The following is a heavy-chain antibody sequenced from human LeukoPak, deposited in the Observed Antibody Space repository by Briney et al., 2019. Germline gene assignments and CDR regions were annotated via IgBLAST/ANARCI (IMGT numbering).Heavy chain of an antibody. CDR3: AKDIAAAGNDAFDI. Sequence: GGSLRLSCAASGFTFSSYGMHWVRQAPGKGLEWVAFIRYDGSNKYYADSVKGRFTISRDNSKNTLHLQMNSLRAEDTAVYYCAKDIAAAGNDAFDIWGQGTMVTVSS. D-gene: IGHD6-13*01. J-gene: IGHJ3*02. V-gene: IGHV3-30*02. CDR1: GFTFSSYG. CDR2: IRYDGSNK.